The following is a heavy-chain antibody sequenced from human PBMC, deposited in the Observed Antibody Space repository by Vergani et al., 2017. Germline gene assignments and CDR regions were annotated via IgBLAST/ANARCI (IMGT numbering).Heavy chain of an antibody. D-gene: IGHD4-11*01. V-gene: IGHV4-39*07. J-gene: IGHJ6*02. CDR3: ASEGYSNLSYYYYYGMDV. CDR1: GGSISSSSYY. Sequence: QLQLQESGPGLVKPSETLSLTCTVSGGSISSSSYYWGWIRQPPGKGLEWIGSIYYSGSTYDNPSLKSRVTISVDTSKNQFSLKLSSVTAADTAVFYCASEGYSNLSYYYYYGMDVWGQGTTVTVSS. CDR2: IYYSGST.